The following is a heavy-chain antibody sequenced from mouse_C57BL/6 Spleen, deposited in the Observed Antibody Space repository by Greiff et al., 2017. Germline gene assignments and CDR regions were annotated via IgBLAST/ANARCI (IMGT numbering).Heavy chain of an antibody. D-gene: IGHD1-1*01. J-gene: IGHJ3*01. CDR3: AIGGYGSSYGWFAY. V-gene: IGHV1-74*01. CDR2: IHPSDSDT. CDR1: GYTFTSYW. Sequence: QVQLQQPGAELVKPGASVKVSCKASGYTFTSYWMHWVKQRPGQGLEWIGRIHPSDSDTNYNQKFKGKATLTVDKSSSTAYMQLSSLTSEDSAVYYCAIGGYGSSYGWFAYWGQGTLVTVSA.